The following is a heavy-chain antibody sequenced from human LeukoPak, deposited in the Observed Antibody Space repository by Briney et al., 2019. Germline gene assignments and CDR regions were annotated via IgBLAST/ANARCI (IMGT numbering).Heavy chain of an antibody. J-gene: IGHJ3*02. CDR2: ISGSGGST. D-gene: IGHD6-13*01. CDR1: GFTFSSYA. CDR3: AKSVHFSSSLQAFDI. Sequence: GGSLRLSCAASGFTFSSYAMSWVRQAPGKGLEWVPAISGSGGSTYYADSVKGRFTISRDNSKNTLYLQMNSLRAEDTAVYYCAKSVHFSSSLQAFDIWGQGTMVTVSS. V-gene: IGHV3-23*01.